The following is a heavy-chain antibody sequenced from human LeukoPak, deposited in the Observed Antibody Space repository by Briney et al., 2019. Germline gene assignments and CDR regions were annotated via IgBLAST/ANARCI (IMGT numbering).Heavy chain of an antibody. D-gene: IGHD3-22*01. CDR2: INPNSGGT. CDR1: GYTFTGYY. Sequence: ASVKVSCKASGYTFTGYYMHWVRQAPGQGLEWMGWINPNSGGTNYAQKFQGRVTMTRDTSTSTVYMELSSLRSEDTAVYYCARDLGYYYDSSGYYYLPDYWGQGTLVTVSS. V-gene: IGHV1-2*02. CDR3: ARDLGYYYDSSGYYYLPDY. J-gene: IGHJ4*02.